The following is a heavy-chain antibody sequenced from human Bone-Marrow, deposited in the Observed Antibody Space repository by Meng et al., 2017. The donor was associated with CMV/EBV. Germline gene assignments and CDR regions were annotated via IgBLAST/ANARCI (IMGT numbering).Heavy chain of an antibody. Sequence: ASVKVSCKASGYTFTDYYIHWVRQAPGQGLEWMGWINPNSGVTNYAQKFQGRVTMTRDTSVSTAYMELSRLRSDDTAVYYCARVIGRSLLNRPLPFDYWGQRTLVAASS. CDR3: ARVIGRSLLNRPLPFDY. CDR2: INPNSGVT. J-gene: IGHJ4*02. CDR1: GYTFTDYY. V-gene: IGHV1-2*02. D-gene: IGHD3-22*01.